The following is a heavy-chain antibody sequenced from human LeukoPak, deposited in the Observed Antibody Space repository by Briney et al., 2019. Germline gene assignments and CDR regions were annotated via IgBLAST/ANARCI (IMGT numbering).Heavy chain of an antibody. D-gene: IGHD4-11*01. CDR1: GGSISGYY. CDR2: IYYSGST. Sequence: SETLSLTCTVSGGSISGYYWTWIRQPPGKGLEWIGYIYYSGSTNYNPSLKSRVTISVDTSKNQFSLKLNSVTAADTAVYYCARGSPITTYYYYYGMDVWGQGTTVIVSS. J-gene: IGHJ6*02. V-gene: IGHV4-59*01. CDR3: ARGSPITTYYYYYGMDV.